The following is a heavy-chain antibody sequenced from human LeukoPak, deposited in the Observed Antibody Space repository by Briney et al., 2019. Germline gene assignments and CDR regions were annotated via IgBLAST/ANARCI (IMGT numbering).Heavy chain of an antibody. V-gene: IGHV4-59*12. CDR3: ARVCCSSTSSRWYYGSGSPYYYYYYMDV. J-gene: IGHJ6*03. CDR1: GGSISSYY. D-gene: IGHD2-2*01. Sequence: KPSETLSLTCTVSGGSISSYYWSWIRQPPGKGLEWIGYIYYSGSTNYNPSLKSRVTISVDTSKNQFSLKLSSVTAADTAVYYCARVCCSSTSSRWYYGSGSPYYYYYYMDVWGKGTTVTVSS. CDR2: IYYSGST.